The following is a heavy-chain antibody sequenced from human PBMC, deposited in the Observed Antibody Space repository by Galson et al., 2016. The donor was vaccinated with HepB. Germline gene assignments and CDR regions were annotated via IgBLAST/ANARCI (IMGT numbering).Heavy chain of an antibody. D-gene: IGHD3-10*01. V-gene: IGHV4-59*01. CDR3: ARVLHGSGSLDY. Sequence: ETLSLTCTVSGGPMSSYYWSWIRQPPGRGLEWIGYIYYSGSTNYNPSLKSRVTISVDTSKKQFSLKLTSVTAADTAVYYCARVLHGSGSLDYWGQGTPVTVSS. CDR1: GGPMSSYY. J-gene: IGHJ4*02. CDR2: IYYSGST.